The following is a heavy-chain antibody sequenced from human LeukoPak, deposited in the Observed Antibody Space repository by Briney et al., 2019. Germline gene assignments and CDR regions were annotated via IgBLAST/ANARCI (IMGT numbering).Heavy chain of an antibody. CDR2: IWYDGRDE. CDR1: GFTFSNHG. J-gene: IGHJ6*04. V-gene: IGHV3-33*01. CDR3: ASVSGDGDPTHYGMDV. D-gene: IGHD4-17*01. Sequence: PGRSLILSCVASGFTFSNHGMHWVRQAPGKGMEWVAVIWYDGRDEYYEDSVKGRFTVSRDNSKNTLYLQMHSLRVEDTAVYYCASVSGDGDPTHYGMDVWGKGTTVTVSP.